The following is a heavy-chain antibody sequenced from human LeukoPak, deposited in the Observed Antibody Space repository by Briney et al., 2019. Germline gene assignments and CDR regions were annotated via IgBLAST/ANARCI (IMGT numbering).Heavy chain of an antibody. Sequence: GGSLRLSCAASGFTFSSYAMHWVRQAPGKGLEWVAVISYDGSNKYYADSVKGRFTISRDSSKNTLYLQMNSLRAEDTAVYYCAREIRERYFDWLTGFYWGQGTLVTVSS. CDR3: AREIRERYFDWLTGFY. V-gene: IGHV3-30*04. D-gene: IGHD3-9*01. J-gene: IGHJ4*02. CDR1: GFTFSSYA. CDR2: ISYDGSNK.